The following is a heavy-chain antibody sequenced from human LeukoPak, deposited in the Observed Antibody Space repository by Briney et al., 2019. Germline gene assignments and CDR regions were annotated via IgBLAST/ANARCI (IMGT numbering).Heavy chain of an antibody. V-gene: IGHV1-69*01. CDR1: GGTFSSSA. CDR3: ARSNSQHLVTYYFDY. CDR2: IIPIFGTA. Sequence: SVKVSCKASGGTFSSSAISWVRQAPGQGLEWMGGIIPIFGTANYAQKFQGRVTITADESTSTGYMELSSLRSEDTAVYYCARSNSQHLVTYYFDYWGQGTLVTVSS. D-gene: IGHD6-13*01. J-gene: IGHJ4*02.